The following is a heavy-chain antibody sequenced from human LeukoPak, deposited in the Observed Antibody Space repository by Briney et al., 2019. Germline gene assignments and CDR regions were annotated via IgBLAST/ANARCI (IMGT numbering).Heavy chain of an antibody. J-gene: IGHJ3*01. CDR1: GFPIRNYW. D-gene: IGHD7-27*01. CDR2: ISPDASVK. V-gene: IGHV3-7*02. CDR3: ARLLGTVTTFDL. Sequence: GGSLRLSCAASGFPIRNYWLSWVRQAPGKGLEWVASISPDASVKHYVDSVKGRFTISRDNADNSLSLQMGSLRADDTALYYCARLLGTVTTFDLWGQGTVVTVSS.